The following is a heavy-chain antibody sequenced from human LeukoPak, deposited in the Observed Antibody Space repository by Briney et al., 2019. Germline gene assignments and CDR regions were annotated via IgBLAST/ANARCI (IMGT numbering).Heavy chain of an antibody. J-gene: IGHJ6*02. CDR3: ARASYYYDSSGYYYLGYYYYGMDV. V-gene: IGHV1-69*13. Sequence: ASVTVSCTASGGTFSSYAISWVRQAPGQGLEWMGGIIPIFGTANYAQKFQGRVTITADESTSIAYMELSSLRSEDTAVYYCARASYYYDSSGYYYLGYYYYGMDVWGQGTTVTVSS. D-gene: IGHD3-22*01. CDR2: IIPIFGTA. CDR1: GGTFSSYA.